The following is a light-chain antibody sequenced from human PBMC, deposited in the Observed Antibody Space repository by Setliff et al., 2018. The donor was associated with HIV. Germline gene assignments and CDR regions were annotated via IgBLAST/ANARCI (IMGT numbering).Light chain of an antibody. J-gene: IGLJ1*01. CDR2: TNS. CDR1: NSNIGTTT. CDR3: ASWDNSLKVYV. Sequence: QSVLAQSPSVSGTPGQRVTISCSGSNSNIGTTTVNWYQRLPGAAPKLLIYTNSHRPSGVPDRFSGSKSGTSASLAISGLQSEDEAEYYCASWDNSLKVYVFGSGTKV. V-gene: IGLV1-44*01.